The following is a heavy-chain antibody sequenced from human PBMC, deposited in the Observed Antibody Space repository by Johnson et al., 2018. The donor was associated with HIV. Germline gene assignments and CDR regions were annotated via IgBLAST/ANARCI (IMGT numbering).Heavy chain of an antibody. V-gene: IGHV3-7*02. CDR1: GFTFIRYW. D-gene: IGHD6-19*01. CDR3: ARGIAVSNWVDI. CDR2: IKQDGSEK. Sequence: VQLVESGGGLVQPGGSLRLSCAASGFTFIRYWMSWVRQAPGKGLEWVANIKQDGSEKTYVDSVKGRFTISRDNAKKSLYLQMNSLRAEDTAVYYCARGIAVSNWVDICGQGTMVTVSS. J-gene: IGHJ3*02.